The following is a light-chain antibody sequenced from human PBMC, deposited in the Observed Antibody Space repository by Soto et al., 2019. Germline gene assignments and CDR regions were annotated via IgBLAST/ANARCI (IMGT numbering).Light chain of an antibody. V-gene: IGKV3-11*01. Sequence: IGLTQSPATLSLSPGERATLSCRTSQSVSNYLAWYKQKPGQAPRLLMYDASNRATGIPARFSGSGSGTDFTLTISSLQPEDFATYDCQQSYSTTLTFGGGTKVDI. CDR3: QQSYSTTLT. J-gene: IGKJ4*01. CDR1: QSVSNY. CDR2: DAS.